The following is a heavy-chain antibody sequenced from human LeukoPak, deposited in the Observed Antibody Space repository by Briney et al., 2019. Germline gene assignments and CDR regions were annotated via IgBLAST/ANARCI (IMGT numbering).Heavy chain of an antibody. J-gene: IGHJ4*02. Sequence: SETLSLTCTVSGVSISSYYWSWTRQPPGKGLEWIGYIYYSGSTNYNPSLKSRVTISVDTSKNQFSLKLSSVTAADTAVYYCASYREPRRFDYWGQGTLVTVSS. D-gene: IGHD1-26*01. CDR2: IYYSGST. CDR1: GVSISSYY. CDR3: ASYREPRRFDY. V-gene: IGHV4-59*01.